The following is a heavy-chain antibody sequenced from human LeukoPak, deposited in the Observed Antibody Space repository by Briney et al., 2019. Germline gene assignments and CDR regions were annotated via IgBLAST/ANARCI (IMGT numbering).Heavy chain of an antibody. J-gene: IGHJ6*03. CDR1: GYTFTSYD. Sequence: ASVKVSCKASGYTFTSYDINWVRQAPGQGLEWMGWMNPNSVNTGYAQKFQGRVTMTRNTSISTAYMELSSLRSEDTAVYYCARAAITMIVVVKRYYYYYMDVWGKGTTVTVSS. D-gene: IGHD3-22*01. CDR3: ARAAITMIVVVKRYYYYYMDV. CDR2: MNPNSVNT. V-gene: IGHV1-8*01.